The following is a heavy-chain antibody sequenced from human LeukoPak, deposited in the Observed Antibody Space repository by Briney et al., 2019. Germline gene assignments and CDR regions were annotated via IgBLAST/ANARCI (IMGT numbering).Heavy chain of an antibody. CDR2: LYYGENS. CDR3: ARQLPTAAADTRGYFDY. Sequence: PSETLSLTCTVSGGSNSIISSSTYYWGWIRQAPGKGLEWIGSLYYGENSHYNPSLKSRATLSVDTSNNQFSLKLTSVTAADAAVYFCARQLPTAAADTRGYFDYWGQGTVVTVSS. D-gene: IGHD6-25*01. CDR1: GGSNSIISSSTYY. J-gene: IGHJ4*02. V-gene: IGHV4-39*01.